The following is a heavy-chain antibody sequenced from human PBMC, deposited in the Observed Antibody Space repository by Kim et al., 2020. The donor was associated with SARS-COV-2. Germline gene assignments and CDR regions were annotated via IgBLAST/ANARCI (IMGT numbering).Heavy chain of an antibody. Sequence: ASVKVSCKASGYSFTSYDINWVRQAPGQGLEWMGWMNPNRGNTGYAQKLQGRVTMTWDTSISTAYMELSSLRSEDTAVYYCARRSGVEAAGIYYYGMDVWGQGPTVTVSS. CDR3: ARRSGVEAAGIYYYGMDV. CDR2: MNPNRGNT. V-gene: IGHV1-8*01. D-gene: IGHD6-13*01. CDR1: GYSFTSYD. J-gene: IGHJ6*02.